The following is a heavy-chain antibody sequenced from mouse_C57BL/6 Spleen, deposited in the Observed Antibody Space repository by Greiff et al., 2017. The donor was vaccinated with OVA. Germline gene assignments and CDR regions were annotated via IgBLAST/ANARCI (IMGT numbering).Heavy chain of an antibody. V-gene: IGHV10-3*01. CDR1: GFTFNTYA. J-gene: IGHJ1*03. CDR2: IRSKSSNYAT. D-gene: IGHD6-1*01. CDR3: VGDDSLSSPWYFDV. Sequence: EVKLVESGGGLVQPKGSLKLSCAASGFTFNTYAMHWVRQAPGKGLEWVARIRSKSSNYATYYADSVKDRFTISRDDSQSMLSLHMNNLQTEDTAMYDCVGDDSLSSPWYFDVWGTGTTVTVSS.